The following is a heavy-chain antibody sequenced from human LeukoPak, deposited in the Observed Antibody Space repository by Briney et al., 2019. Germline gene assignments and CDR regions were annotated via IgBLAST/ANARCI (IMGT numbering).Heavy chain of an antibody. J-gene: IGHJ4*02. CDR2: IYYSGGT. D-gene: IGHD3-22*01. CDR3: ARDVGPYYDSSGYPGI. V-gene: IGHV4-31*03. CDR1: GGSISSGGYY. Sequence: SETLSLTCTVSGGSISSGGYYWSWIRQHPGKGLEWIGYIYYSGGTYYNPSLKSRVTISVDTSKNQFSLKLSSVTAADTAVYYCARDVGPYYDSSGYPGIWGQGTLVTVSS.